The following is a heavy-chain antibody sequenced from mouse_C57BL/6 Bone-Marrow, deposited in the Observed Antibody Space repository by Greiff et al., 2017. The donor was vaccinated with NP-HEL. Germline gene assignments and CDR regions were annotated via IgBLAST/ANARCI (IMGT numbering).Heavy chain of an antibody. J-gene: IGHJ2*01. Sequence: QVQLQQPGAELVMPGASVTLSCKASGYTFTSYGMHWVKQRPGQGLEWIGEIDPSDSYTNYNQKFKGKSTLTVDKSSSTAYMQLSSLTSEDSAVYDCARDFYYYCSSFDYWGQGTTLTVSS. D-gene: IGHD1-1*01. V-gene: IGHV1-69*01. CDR2: IDPSDSYT. CDR3: ARDFYYYCSSFDY. CDR1: GYTFTSYG.